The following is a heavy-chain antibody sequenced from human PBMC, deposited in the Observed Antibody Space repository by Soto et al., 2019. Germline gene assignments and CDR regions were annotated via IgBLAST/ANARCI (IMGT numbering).Heavy chain of an antibody. CDR1: GFGVSNNF. Sequence: SLILSCAASGFGVSNNFMNWGRQAPRKGLEWVSLIYSGGTTHYADSVKGRFTISRDNSKNTLYFQMNSLRAEDTAVYYCARGLDFWSGYYDQYYYGLDVWGQGTTVT. D-gene: IGHD3-3*01. CDR2: IYSGGTT. J-gene: IGHJ6*02. V-gene: IGHV3-53*01. CDR3: ARGLDFWSGYYDQYYYGLDV.